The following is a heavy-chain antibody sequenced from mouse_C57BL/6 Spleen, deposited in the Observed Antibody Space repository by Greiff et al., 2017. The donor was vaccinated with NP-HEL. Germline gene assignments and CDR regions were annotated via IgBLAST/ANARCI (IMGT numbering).Heavy chain of an antibody. CDR3: ATRPIATVVPYAMDY. CDR1: GYTFTSSW. D-gene: IGHD1-1*01. J-gene: IGHJ4*01. V-gene: IGHV1-64*01. CDR2: IHPNSGST. Sequence: VQLQQPGAELVKPGASVKLSCKASGYTFTSSWMHWVKQRPGQGLEWIGMIHPNSGSTNYNAKFKCKATLTVAQSSSTAYMQLSRLTSEDPAVYYCATRPIATVVPYAMDYWGQGTSVTVSS.